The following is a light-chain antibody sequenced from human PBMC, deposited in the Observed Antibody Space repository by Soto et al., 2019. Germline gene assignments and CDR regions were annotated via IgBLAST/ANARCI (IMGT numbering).Light chain of an antibody. Sequence: EIVLTQSPGTLSLSPGERATLSCRASQSISNHYLAWFQQKPGQAPRLLIYGASYRATGIPDRFSGSGSGTDFTLTITGLEPEDGAGYHCPQYGGSPRYPFGQGTKLE. CDR1: QSISNHY. V-gene: IGKV3-20*01. CDR2: GAS. J-gene: IGKJ2*01. CDR3: PQYGGSPRYP.